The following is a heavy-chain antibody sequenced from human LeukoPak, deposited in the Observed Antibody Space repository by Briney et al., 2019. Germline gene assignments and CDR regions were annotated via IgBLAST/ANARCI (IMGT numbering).Heavy chain of an antibody. D-gene: IGHD6-19*01. Sequence: GGSLRLSCAASGFTFSSYAMSWVRQAPGKGLEWVSGISGSGTSAYYADSVRGRFTISRDNSKNTLYLQMNSLRAEDTALYYCARELRIAVAGTKDYWGQGTLVTVSS. J-gene: IGHJ4*02. CDR1: GFTFSSYA. CDR3: ARELRIAVAGTKDY. CDR2: ISGSGTSA. V-gene: IGHV3-23*01.